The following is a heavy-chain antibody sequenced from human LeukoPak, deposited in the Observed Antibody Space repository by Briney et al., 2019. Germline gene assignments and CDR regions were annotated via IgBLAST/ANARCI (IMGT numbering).Heavy chain of an antibody. CDR1: GFTFSSYA. D-gene: IGHD3-10*01. V-gene: IGHV3-23*01. CDR2: ISGSGGST. CDR3: AKDLYDYGSDSGGDAFDI. J-gene: IGHJ3*02. Sequence: GGSLRLSCAASGFTFSSYAMSWVRQAPGKGLEWVSAISGSGGSTYYADSVKGRFTISRDNSKNTLYLQMNSLRAEDTAVYYCAKDLYDYGSDSGGDAFDIWGQGTMVTVSS.